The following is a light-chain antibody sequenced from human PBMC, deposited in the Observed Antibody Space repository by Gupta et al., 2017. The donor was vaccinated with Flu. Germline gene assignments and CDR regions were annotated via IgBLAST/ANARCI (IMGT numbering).Light chain of an antibody. J-gene: IGLJ2*01. CDR3: SSYTSSSTVI. V-gene: IGLV2-14*01. CDR1: SSDVGGYNY. Sequence: QSALTQPPSVSGSPGRSITISCTGTSSDVGGYNYVSWYQQHPGKAPKVMIYGVTNRPLGVSNRFSGSKSGNTASLTISGLQAEDDADYYCSSYTSSSTVIFGGGTKLTVL. CDR2: GVT.